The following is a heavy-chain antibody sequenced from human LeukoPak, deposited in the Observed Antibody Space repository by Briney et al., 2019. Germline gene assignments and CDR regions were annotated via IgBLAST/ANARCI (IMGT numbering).Heavy chain of an antibody. CDR3: ARGYYDSSGYIV. CDR2: IYYSGST. Sequence: TSETLSLTCTVSGGSISSGDYYWSWIRQPPGKGLEWIGYIYYSGSTYYNPSLKSRVTISVDTSKNQFSLKLSSVTAADTAVYYCARGYYDSSGYIVWGQGTLVTVSS. CDR1: GGSISSGDYY. J-gene: IGHJ4*02. V-gene: IGHV4-30-4*08. D-gene: IGHD3-22*01.